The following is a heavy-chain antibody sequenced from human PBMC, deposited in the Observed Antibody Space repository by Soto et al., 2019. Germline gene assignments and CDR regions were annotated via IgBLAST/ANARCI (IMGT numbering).Heavy chain of an antibody. J-gene: IGHJ4*02. V-gene: IGHV3-23*01. Sequence: GGSLRLSCAASGFTFSTYDMSWVRQTPWKGLEWVSTISGRGRNADYADSVKGRFTISRDNSKNMLYLQMNSLIAEDTAVYYCAYRTGFDYWGQGALVNVSS. CDR1: GFTFSTYD. CDR3: AYRTGFDY. CDR2: ISGRGRNA.